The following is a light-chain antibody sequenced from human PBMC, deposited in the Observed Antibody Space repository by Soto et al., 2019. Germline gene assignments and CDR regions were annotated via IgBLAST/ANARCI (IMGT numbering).Light chain of an antibody. V-gene: IGKV3-20*01. Sequence: ENVLTQSPGTLSLSPGERATLSCRASQSVTSSYVAWYQQKPGQAPRLLMYDASNRAAGIPDRFSGSGSGTDFTLIISRLEPDDFAVYYCQQYGSSPWTFGQGTKVEIK. CDR3: QQYGSSPWT. CDR2: DAS. CDR1: QSVTSSY. J-gene: IGKJ1*01.